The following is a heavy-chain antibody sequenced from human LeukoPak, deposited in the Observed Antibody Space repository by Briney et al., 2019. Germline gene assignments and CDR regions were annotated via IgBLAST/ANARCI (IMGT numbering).Heavy chain of an antibody. CDR1: GGSFSSYY. CDR2: INHSGST. J-gene: IGHJ4*02. Sequence: SETLSLTCAVYGGSFSSYYWSWIRQPPGKGLEWIGEINHSGSTNYNPSLKSRVTISVDTSKNQFSLKLSSVTAADTAVYYCASRSAVTADPFDYWGQGTLVTVSS. D-gene: IGHD2-21*02. CDR3: ASRSAVTADPFDY. V-gene: IGHV4-34*01.